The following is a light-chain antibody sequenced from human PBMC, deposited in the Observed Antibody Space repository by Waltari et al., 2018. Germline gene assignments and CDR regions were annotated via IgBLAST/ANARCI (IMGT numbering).Light chain of an antibody. V-gene: IGLV6-57*01. CDR1: SGSIASNY. J-gene: IGLJ3*02. CDR2: ENH. CDR3: QSSDSSTWV. Sequence: NFMLTQPHSVSGSPGKTVTISCTRSSGSIASNYVQWCQQRPGTPPTTLIYENHQRPSGVPDRVSGSIDRSSNSASLTISQLKTEDEADYYCQSSDSSTWVFGGGTKLTVL.